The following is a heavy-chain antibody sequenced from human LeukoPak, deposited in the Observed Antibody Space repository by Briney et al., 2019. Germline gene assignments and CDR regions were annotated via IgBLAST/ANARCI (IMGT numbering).Heavy chain of an antibody. V-gene: IGHV3-30*18. CDR3: TKCMTASGTCFFAS. CDR1: GFTFSSYG. Sequence: GGSLRLSCAASGFTFSSYGMHWVRQAPGKGLEWVAVISYDGSNKYYADSVKGRFTISRDNPKNTLYLQMNSLGAEDTAIYYCTKCMTASGTCFFASWGQGTLVTVSS. D-gene: IGHD2-21*02. CDR2: ISYDGSNK. J-gene: IGHJ4*02.